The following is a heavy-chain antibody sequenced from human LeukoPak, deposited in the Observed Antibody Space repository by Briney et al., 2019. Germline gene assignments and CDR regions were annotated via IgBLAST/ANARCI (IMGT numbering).Heavy chain of an antibody. V-gene: IGHV3-30*03. CDR3: ARGQRAHVEWYYYMDV. D-gene: IGHD3-16*01. J-gene: IGHJ6*03. Sequence: GGSLRLSCAASGFTFSSYGMHWVRQAPGKGLEWVAVISYDGSNKYYADSVKGRFTISRDNSKNTLYLQINNLRAEDTAVYYCARGQRAHVEWYYYMDVWGKGTTVTVSS. CDR1: GFTFSSYG. CDR2: ISYDGSNK.